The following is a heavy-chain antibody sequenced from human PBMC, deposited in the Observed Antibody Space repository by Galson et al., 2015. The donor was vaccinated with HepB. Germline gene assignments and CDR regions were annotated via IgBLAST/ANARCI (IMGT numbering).Heavy chain of an antibody. CDR1: GFTFSSYA. Sequence: CAASGFTFSSYAMSWVRQAPGKGLEWVSAISGSGGSTYYADSVKGRFTISRDNSKNTLYLQMNSLRAEDTAVYYCAKEPDYGDYFDYWGQGTLVTVSS. CDR3: AKEPDYGDYFDY. V-gene: IGHV3-23*01. CDR2: ISGSGGST. J-gene: IGHJ4*02. D-gene: IGHD3-16*01.